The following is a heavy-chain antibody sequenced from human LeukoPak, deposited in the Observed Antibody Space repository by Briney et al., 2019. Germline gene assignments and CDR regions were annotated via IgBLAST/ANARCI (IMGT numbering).Heavy chain of an antibody. CDR3: ARDRNGGNSGAYYYYYMDV. J-gene: IGHJ6*03. CDR2: IYYSGST. Sequence: SETLSLTCTVSGGSISSYYWSWIRQPPGKGLEWIGCIYYSGSTNYNPSLKSRVTISVDTSKNQFSLKLSSVTAADTAVYYCARDRNGGNSGAYYYYYMDVWGKGTTVTVSS. D-gene: IGHD4-23*01. CDR1: GGSISSYY. V-gene: IGHV4-59*01.